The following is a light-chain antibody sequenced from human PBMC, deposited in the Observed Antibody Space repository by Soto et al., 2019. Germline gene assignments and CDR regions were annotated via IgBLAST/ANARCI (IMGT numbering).Light chain of an antibody. Sequence: DIKMTQSPSSLSASIGDSVTITCRASQTIIGYLNWYQQKPGKAPRLLINAASNLQSGVPSRFRGSGSETDFTLTITSLQPEDFATYYCQQSYTTPRTFGQGTKVDI. J-gene: IGKJ1*01. V-gene: IGKV1-39*01. CDR3: QQSYTTPRT. CDR1: QTIIGY. CDR2: AAS.